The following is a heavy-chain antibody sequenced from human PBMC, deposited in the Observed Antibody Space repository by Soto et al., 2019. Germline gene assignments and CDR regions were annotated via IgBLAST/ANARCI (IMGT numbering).Heavy chain of an antibody. CDR1: GFSLSGYW. J-gene: IGHJ4*02. V-gene: IGHV3-74*01. D-gene: IGHD2-21*02. CDR2: IDTYGSAT. CDR3: AKDKHIVVVTAPFDY. Sequence: PGGSLRLSCAASGFSLSGYWMHWVRQAPGKGLVWVSRIDTYGSATKYADSVEGRFSISKDNAENTLYLQMNNLRVDDTAVYYCAKDKHIVVVTAPFDYWGQGTLVTVSS.